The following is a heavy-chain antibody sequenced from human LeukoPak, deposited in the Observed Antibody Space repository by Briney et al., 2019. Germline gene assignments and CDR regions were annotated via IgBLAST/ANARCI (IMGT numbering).Heavy chain of an antibody. D-gene: IGHD6-13*01. J-gene: IGHJ5*02. CDR1: GYTFTGYY. Sequence: ASVKVSCKASGYTFTGYYMHWVRQAPGQGLEWMGWSNPNSGGTNYAQKFQGRVTMTRDTSISTAYMELSRLRSDDTAVYYCARDAVAAALNWFDPWGQGTLVTVSS. CDR3: ARDAVAAALNWFDP. CDR2: SNPNSGGT. V-gene: IGHV1-2*02.